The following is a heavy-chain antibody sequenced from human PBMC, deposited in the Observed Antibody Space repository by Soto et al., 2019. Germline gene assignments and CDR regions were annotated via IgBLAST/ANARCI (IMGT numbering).Heavy chain of an antibody. J-gene: IGHJ4*02. D-gene: IGHD3-16*02. Sequence: SETLSLTCAVYGGSFSGYYWSWIRQPPGKGLEWIGEINHSGSTNYNPSLKSRVTISVDTSKNQFSLKLSSVTAADTAVYYCARATHLYDYVWGSYRAPFFDYWGQGTLVTVSS. CDR2: INHSGST. CDR3: ARATHLYDYVWGSYRAPFFDY. CDR1: GGSFSGYY. V-gene: IGHV4-34*01.